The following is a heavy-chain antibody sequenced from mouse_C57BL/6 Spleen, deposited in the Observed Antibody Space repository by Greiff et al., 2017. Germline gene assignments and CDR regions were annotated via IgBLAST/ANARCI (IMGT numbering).Heavy chain of an antibody. J-gene: IGHJ4*01. CDR2: INPSTGGT. CDR3: ARSDSYYAMDY. Sequence: EVQGVESGPELVKPGASVKISCKASGYSFTGYYMNWVKQSPEKSLEWIGEINPSTGGTTYNQKFKAKATLTVDKSSSTAYMQLKSLTSEDSAVYYCARSDSYYAMDYWGQGTSVTVSS. V-gene: IGHV1-42*01. CDR1: GYSFTGYY.